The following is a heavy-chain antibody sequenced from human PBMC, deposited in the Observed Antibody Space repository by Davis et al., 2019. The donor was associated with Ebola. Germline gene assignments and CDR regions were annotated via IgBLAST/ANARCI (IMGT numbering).Heavy chain of an antibody. D-gene: IGHD5-24*01. CDR1: GFTFSSYA. Sequence: PGGSLRLSCAASGFTFSSYAMHWVRQAPGKGLEWVAVISYDGSNKYYADSVKGRFTISRDNSKNTLYLQMNSLRAEDTAVYYCARGEMATIYYYYGMDVWGQGTTVTVSS. V-gene: IGHV3-30-3*01. CDR2: ISYDGSNK. CDR3: ARGEMATIYYYYGMDV. J-gene: IGHJ6*02.